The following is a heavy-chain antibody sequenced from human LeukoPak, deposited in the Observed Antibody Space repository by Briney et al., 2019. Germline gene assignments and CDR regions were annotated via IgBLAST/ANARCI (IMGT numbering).Heavy chain of an antibody. Sequence: PGGSLRLSCAASGFTFSSYEMNWVRQAPGKGLEWVSYISSSGSTIYYADSVKGRFTISRDNAKNSLYLQMNSLRAEDTALYYCARNQREKNVLRYFDWSSSSPRAFDYWGQGTLVTVSS. D-gene: IGHD3-9*01. CDR3: ARNQREKNVLRYFDWSSSSPRAFDY. CDR1: GFTFSSYE. J-gene: IGHJ4*02. V-gene: IGHV3-48*03. CDR2: ISSSGSTI.